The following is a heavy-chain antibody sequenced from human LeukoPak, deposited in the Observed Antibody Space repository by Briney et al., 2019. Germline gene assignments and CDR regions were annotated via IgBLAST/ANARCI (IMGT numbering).Heavy chain of an antibody. V-gene: IGHV1-69*13. CDR2: IIPIFGTA. D-gene: IGHD2-15*01. CDR3: ARASYCSGGSCYSDDYYGMDV. Sequence: RASVKVSCKASGGTFSSYAISWVRRAPGQGLEWMGGIIPIFGTANYAQKFQGRVTITADESTSTAYMELSSLRSEDTAVYYCARASYCSGGSCYSDDYYGMDVWGKATTVTVSS. CDR1: GGTFSSYA. J-gene: IGHJ6*04.